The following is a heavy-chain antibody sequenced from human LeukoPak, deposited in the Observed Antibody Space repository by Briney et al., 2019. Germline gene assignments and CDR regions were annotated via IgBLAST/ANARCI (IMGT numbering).Heavy chain of an antibody. V-gene: IGHV3-48*02. Sequence: GGSLRLSCAASGFTFSSYSMNWVRQAPGKGLEWVSYISSTNNTIYYADSVKGRFTISRDNAKNSLCLQMNSLRDEDTAVYYCARGGIVGMIDYWGQGTLVTVSS. CDR2: ISSTNNTI. D-gene: IGHD2/OR15-2a*01. J-gene: IGHJ4*02. CDR3: ARGGIVGMIDY. CDR1: GFTFSSYS.